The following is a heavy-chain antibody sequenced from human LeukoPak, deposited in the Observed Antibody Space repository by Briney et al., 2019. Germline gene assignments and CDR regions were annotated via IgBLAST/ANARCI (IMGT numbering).Heavy chain of an antibody. Sequence: ASVKVSCKVSGYTFTDYYMHWVRQAPGQGLEWLGWMNPYTGDTVYAQEFQGRVTMTRDRSISTAYMELSRLTSDDTAVYYCARASFWESPINWFAPWGQGTLVTVSS. CDR2: MNPYTGDT. D-gene: IGHD3-16*01. V-gene: IGHV1-2*02. J-gene: IGHJ5*02. CDR3: ARASFWESPINWFAP. CDR1: GYTFTDYY.